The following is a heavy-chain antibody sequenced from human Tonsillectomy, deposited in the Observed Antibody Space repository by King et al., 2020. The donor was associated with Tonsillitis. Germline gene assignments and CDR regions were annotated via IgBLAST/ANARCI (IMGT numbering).Heavy chain of an antibody. Sequence: ITLKESGPTLVKPTQTLTLTCTFSGFSLSTSGVGVGWIRQPPGKALEWLALIYWNDDKRYSPSLNSRLTITKDTSKNQVVLIMTDMDPVDTGTYYCAHVNYYDDVWHWFDPWGQGTLVTVSS. CDR3: AHVNYYDDVWHWFDP. CDR1: GFSLSTSGVG. D-gene: IGHD3-22*01. V-gene: IGHV2-5*01. CDR2: IYWNDDK. J-gene: IGHJ5*02.